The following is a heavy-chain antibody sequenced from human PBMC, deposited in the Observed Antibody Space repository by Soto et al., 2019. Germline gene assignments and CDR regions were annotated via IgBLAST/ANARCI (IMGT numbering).Heavy chain of an antibody. V-gene: IGHV4-4*07. J-gene: IGHJ4*02. CDR1: GGSISSYY. Sequence: SETLSLTCTVSGGSISSYYWSWSRQPAGKGLEWIGRSYTSGSTNYNPSLKSRVTMSVDTSKNQFSLKLSSVTAADTAVYYCARDRRIAVAAPDYWGQGTLVTVSS. CDR2: SYTSGST. CDR3: ARDRRIAVAAPDY. D-gene: IGHD6-19*01.